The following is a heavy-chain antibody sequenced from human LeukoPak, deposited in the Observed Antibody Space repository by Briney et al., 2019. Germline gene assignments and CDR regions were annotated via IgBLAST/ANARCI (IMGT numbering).Heavy chain of an antibody. J-gene: IGHJ4*02. Sequence: PGGSLRLSCAASGFTFSSYSMNWVRQAPGKGPEWVSSISSSSSYIYYADSVKGRFTISRDNAKNSLYLQMNSLRAEDTAVYYCARDSPAAAHYWGQGTLVTVSS. CDR3: ARDSPAAAHY. CDR1: GFTFSSYS. CDR2: ISSSSSYI. D-gene: IGHD6-13*01. V-gene: IGHV3-21*01.